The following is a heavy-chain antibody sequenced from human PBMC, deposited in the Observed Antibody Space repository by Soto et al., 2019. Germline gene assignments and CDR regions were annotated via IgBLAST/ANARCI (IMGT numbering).Heavy chain of an antibody. CDR1: QSNYW. D-gene: IGHD3-3*01. Sequence: PGESLKISYTSSQSNYWIAWARQTPGKGLEWMGIIYPGDSDTRYSPSFQGQVTLSVDKSMNTTYLEWHSLRPSDTAMYYCARGYYAFWDGPLDHWGRGTLVTVSS. CDR3: ARGYYAFWDGPLDH. V-gene: IGHV5-51*01. J-gene: IGHJ4*02. CDR2: IYPGDSDT.